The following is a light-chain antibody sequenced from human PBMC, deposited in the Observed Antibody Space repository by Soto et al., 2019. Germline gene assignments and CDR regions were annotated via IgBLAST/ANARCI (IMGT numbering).Light chain of an antibody. J-gene: IGKJ2*01. CDR1: QSIPYW. V-gene: IGKV1-5*01. CDR2: DVF. Sequence: DILMTQSPSSLSASVGDRVTITCRASQSIPYWLAWYQQKPGRAPQLLSYDVFNLQSGVPSRFSGSGSGTDFTLTISSLQPDDSAAYYCQQYHSFSFTFGQGTKLEIK. CDR3: QQYHSFSFT.